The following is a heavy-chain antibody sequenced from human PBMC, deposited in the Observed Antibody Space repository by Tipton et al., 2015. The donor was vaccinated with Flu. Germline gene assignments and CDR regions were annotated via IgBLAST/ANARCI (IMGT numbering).Heavy chain of an antibody. J-gene: IGHJ3*02. CDR1: GYTFINYG. CDR3: AREAVSAGILVFDI. Sequence: QVQLVQSGGEVKKPGASVKVSCKASGYTFINYGFSWVRQAPGQGLEWMGWINADNGNTNYAQKFQGRVTMTTDTSTSIAYMELRSLRSDDTAVYYCAREAVSAGILVFDIWGQGTMVTVSS. V-gene: IGHV1-18*04. CDR2: INADNGNT. D-gene: IGHD2-2*01.